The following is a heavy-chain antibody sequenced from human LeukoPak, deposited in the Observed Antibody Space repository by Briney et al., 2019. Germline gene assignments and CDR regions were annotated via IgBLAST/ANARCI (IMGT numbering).Heavy chain of an antibody. CDR2: IYYSGST. J-gene: IGHJ4*02. V-gene: IGHV4-59*01. CDR1: GGSISSYY. CDR3: ARVPTYYDFWSGYYTPYYFDY. D-gene: IGHD3-3*01. Sequence: SETLSLTCTVSGGSISSYYWSWIRQPPGKGLEWLGYIYYSGSTNYNPSLKSRVTISVDTSKNQFSLKLSSVTAADTAVYYCARVPTYYDFWSGYYTPYYFDYWGQGTLVTVSS.